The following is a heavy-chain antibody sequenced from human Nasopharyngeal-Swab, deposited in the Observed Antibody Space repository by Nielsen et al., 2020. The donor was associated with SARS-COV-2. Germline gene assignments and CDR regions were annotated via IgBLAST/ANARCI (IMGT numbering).Heavy chain of an antibody. Sequence: GGSLRLSCAVSGFSISSTFINWVRRAPGKGLEWISLINSAGEGVYGDSVKGRFTISRDTSKNTVSLQMNSLRAEDTAVYYCATGACDYWGQGALVTVSS. V-gene: IGHV3-53*01. J-gene: IGHJ4*02. CDR3: ATGACDY. CDR2: INSAGEG. CDR1: GFSISSTF.